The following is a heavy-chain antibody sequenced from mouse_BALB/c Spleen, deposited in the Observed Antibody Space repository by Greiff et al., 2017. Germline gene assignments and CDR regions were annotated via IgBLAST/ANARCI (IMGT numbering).Heavy chain of an antibody. J-gene: IGHJ2*01. Sequence: EVQLQQSGAELVRPGALVKLSCKASGFNIKDYYMHWVKQRPEQGLEWIGWIDPENGNTIYDPKFQGKASITADTSSNTAYLQLSSLTSEDTAVYYCARSGYYGSSNFDYWGQGTTLTVSS. V-gene: IGHV14-1*02. CDR3: ARSGYYGSSNFDY. CDR2: IDPENGNT. D-gene: IGHD1-1*01. CDR1: GFNIKDYY.